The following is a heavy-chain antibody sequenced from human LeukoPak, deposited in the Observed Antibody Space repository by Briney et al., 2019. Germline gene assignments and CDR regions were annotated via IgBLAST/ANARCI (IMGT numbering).Heavy chain of an antibody. V-gene: IGHV4-34*01. CDR3: AIEGIAAAGYYFDY. J-gene: IGHJ4*02. Sequence: SETLSLTCAVYGGSFSGYYWSWIRQPPGKGLEWIGEINHSGSTNYNPSLKSRVTIPVDTSKNQFSLKLSSVTAADTAVYYCAIEGIAAAGYYFDYWGQGTLVTVSS. D-gene: IGHD6-13*01. CDR1: GGSFSGYY. CDR2: INHSGST.